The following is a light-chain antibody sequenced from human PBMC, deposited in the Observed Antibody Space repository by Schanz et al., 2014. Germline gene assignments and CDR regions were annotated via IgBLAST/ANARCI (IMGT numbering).Light chain of an antibody. CDR3: QQYGSSPWT. V-gene: IGKV3-20*01. CDR1: QTVGSN. J-gene: IGKJ1*01. CDR2: DTS. Sequence: EIVLTQSPATLSVSPGQRVTLSCRASQTVGSNLAWYQQNPGQAPRLLIYDTSSRATGIPDRFSGSGSATDFTLTISRLEPEDFAVYYCQQYGSSPWTFGQGTKVEIK.